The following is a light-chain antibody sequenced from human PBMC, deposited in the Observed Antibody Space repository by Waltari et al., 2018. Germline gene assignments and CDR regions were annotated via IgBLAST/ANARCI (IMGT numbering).Light chain of an antibody. CDR2: GNS. CDR3: QSYDSSLSGSEV. Sequence: QSVLTQPPSVSGAPGQRVTISCTWSSPNIGAGYDVHWYQQLPGTAPKPLIYGNSNRPSGVPDRFSGSKSGTSASLAITGLQAEDEADYYCQSYDSSLSGSEVFGGGTKLTVL. V-gene: IGLV1-40*01. J-gene: IGLJ2*01. CDR1: SPNIGAGYD.